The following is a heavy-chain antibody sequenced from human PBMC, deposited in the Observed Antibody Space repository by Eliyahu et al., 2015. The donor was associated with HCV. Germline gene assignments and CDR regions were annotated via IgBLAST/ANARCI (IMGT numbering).Heavy chain of an antibody. J-gene: IGHJ4*02. D-gene: IGHD3-10*01. CDR2: INHSGST. Sequence: GDGLEWIGEINHSGSTNYNPSLKSRVTISVDTSKNQFSLKLSSVTAADTAVYYCARRRYYGSGSYQTFDYWGQGTLVTVSS. V-gene: IGHV4-34*01. CDR3: ARRRYYGSGSYQTFDY.